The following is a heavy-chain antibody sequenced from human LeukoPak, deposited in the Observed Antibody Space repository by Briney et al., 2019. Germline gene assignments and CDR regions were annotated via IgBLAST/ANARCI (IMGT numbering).Heavy chain of an antibody. CDR2: IIPIFGTA. V-gene: IGHV1-69*13. CDR1: GGTFSSYA. J-gene: IGHJ5*02. Sequence: SVKVSCKASGGTFSSYAISWVRQAPGQGLEWMGGIIPIFGTANYAQKFQGRVTITADESTSTAYMELSSPRSEDTAVYYCARDLDCSGGSCYSDNWFDPWGQGTLVTVSS. CDR3: ARDLDCSGGSCYSDNWFDP. D-gene: IGHD2-15*01.